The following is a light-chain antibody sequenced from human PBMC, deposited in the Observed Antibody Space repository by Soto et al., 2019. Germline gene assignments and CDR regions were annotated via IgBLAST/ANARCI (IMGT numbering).Light chain of an antibody. CDR2: GAS. V-gene: IGKV3-15*01. J-gene: IGKJ1*01. CDR3: QQYNNWWT. CDR1: QSVSNN. Sequence: EIVMTQSPATLSVSPGERATLSCRASQSVSNNLAWYQKKPGQAPRLLIYGASTRATGIPARFSGSGSGTEFALTGSSLQSEDFAFYYCQQYNNWWTFGQGARVDIK.